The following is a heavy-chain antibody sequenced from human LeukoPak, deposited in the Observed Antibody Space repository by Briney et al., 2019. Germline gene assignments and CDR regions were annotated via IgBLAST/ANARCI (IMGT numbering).Heavy chain of an antibody. Sequence: SETLSLTCTVSGGSISSYYWSWIRQPPGKGLEWIGYIYYSGSTNYNPSLKSRVTISVDTSKNQFSLKLSSVTAADTAVYYCARAGRDHDFWSGYYKGDHFDYWGQGTLVTVSS. D-gene: IGHD3-3*01. V-gene: IGHV4-59*01. J-gene: IGHJ4*02. CDR2: IYYSGST. CDR3: ARAGRDHDFWSGYYKGDHFDY. CDR1: GGSISSYY.